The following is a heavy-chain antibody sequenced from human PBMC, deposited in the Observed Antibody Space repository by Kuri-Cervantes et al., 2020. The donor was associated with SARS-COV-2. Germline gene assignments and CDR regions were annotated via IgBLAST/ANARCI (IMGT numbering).Heavy chain of an antibody. D-gene: IGHD2-15*01. V-gene: IGHV1-18*01. CDR1: GYTFTNYG. CDR2: ISAYNGYT. CDR3: ARDYCSGGSCRDFDY. Sequence: ASVKVSCKASGYTFTNYGITWVRQAPGKGLEWMGWISAYNGYTIYAQKLQGRVTMTTDTSTSTAYMELRSLRSDDTAVYYCARDYCSGGSCRDFDYLGQGTLVTVSS. J-gene: IGHJ4*02.